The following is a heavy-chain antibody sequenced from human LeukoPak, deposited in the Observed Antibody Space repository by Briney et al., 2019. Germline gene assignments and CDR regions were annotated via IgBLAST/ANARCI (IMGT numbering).Heavy chain of an antibody. CDR2: ISGSGGST. J-gene: IGHJ4*02. CDR3: AKSNYDSSGYSYYFDY. Sequence: PGGSLRLSCAASGFTFSTYSMNWVRQAPGKGLEWVSAISGSGGSTYYADSVKGRFTISRDNSKNTLYLQMNSLRAEDTAVYYCAKSNYDSSGYSYYFDYWGQGTLVTVSS. CDR1: GFTFSTYS. V-gene: IGHV3-23*01. D-gene: IGHD3-22*01.